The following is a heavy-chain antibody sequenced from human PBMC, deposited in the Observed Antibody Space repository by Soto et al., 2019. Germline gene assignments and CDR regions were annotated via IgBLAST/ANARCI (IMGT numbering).Heavy chain of an antibody. CDR3: ARSPGVFDY. V-gene: IGHV1-69*06. J-gene: IGHJ4*02. Sequence: QVQLVQSGAEVKKPGSSVKVSCKASGGTFSSLAISWVRQAPGQGLEWMGGLVPVFGTANYAQKFQGRVTITADTSTSTSYMELGSLRSEDTADYYCARSPGVFDYWGQGTLVTVSS. D-gene: IGHD3-10*01. CDR2: LVPVFGTA. CDR1: GGTFSSLA.